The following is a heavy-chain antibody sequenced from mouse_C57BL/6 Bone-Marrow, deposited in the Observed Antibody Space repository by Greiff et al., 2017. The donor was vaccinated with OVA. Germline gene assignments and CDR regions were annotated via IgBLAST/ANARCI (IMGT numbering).Heavy chain of an antibody. CDR2: IYPGDGDT. J-gene: IGHJ2*01. CDR1: GYAFSSSW. Sequence: QVQLKESGPELVKPGASVKISCKASGYAFSSSWMNWVKQRPGKGLEWIGRIYPGDGDTNYNGKFKGKATLTADKSSSTAYMQLSSLTSEDSAVYFCAAITTVVGWGQGTTLTVSS. CDR3: AAITTVVG. D-gene: IGHD1-1*01. V-gene: IGHV1-82*01.